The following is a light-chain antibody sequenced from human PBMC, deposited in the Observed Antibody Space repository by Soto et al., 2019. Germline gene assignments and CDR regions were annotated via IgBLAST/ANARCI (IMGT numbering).Light chain of an antibody. CDR2: WAS. CDR3: QQYSDTTST. CDR1: QSVLYSSNNNNY. J-gene: IGKJ1*01. Sequence: DIVMTQSPDSLAVSLGERATINCKSSQSVLYSSNNNNYIAWYQQKPGQPPKPIIYWASTRESGVPDRFSGSGSGTDFTLTISSLQAEDVAIYYCQQYSDTTSTFGQGTKVDIX. V-gene: IGKV4-1*01.